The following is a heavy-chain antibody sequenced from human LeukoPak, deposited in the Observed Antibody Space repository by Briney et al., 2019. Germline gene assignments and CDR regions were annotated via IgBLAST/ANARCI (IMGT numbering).Heavy chain of an antibody. V-gene: IGHV1-2*02. J-gene: IGHJ4*02. D-gene: IGHD4-23*01. Sequence: ASVKVSCKASGYTFTGYYMHWVRQAPGQGLEWMGWINPNSGGTNYAQKFQGRVTTTRDTSTSTAYMELRSLRSDDTAVYYCARQLRWDQYYFDYWGQGTLVTVSS. CDR3: ARQLRWDQYYFDY. CDR1: GYTFTGYY. CDR2: INPNSGGT.